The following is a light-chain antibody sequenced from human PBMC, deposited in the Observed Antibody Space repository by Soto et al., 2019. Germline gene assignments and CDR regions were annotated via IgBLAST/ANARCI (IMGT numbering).Light chain of an antibody. CDR2: DAS. CDR1: QSISDY. J-gene: IGKJ3*01. V-gene: IGKV3-11*01. Sequence: EIVLTQSPATLSLSPGETAALSCRASQSISDYLAWYQQKPGQAPRLLIYDASNRATGVPGRFRGSGSGTDFTLTISSLEPEDFAIYMGQPGSNRLLTFGGLTNVDS. CDR3: QPGSNRLLT.